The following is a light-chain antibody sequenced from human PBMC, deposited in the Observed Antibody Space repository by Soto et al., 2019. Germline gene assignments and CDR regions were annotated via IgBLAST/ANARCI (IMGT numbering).Light chain of an antibody. J-gene: IGKJ5*01. Sequence: SPATLSLSPGERATLSCRASQTVSSYLAWYQQKPGQAPRLLIYDASNRATGIPARFSGSGSGTDFTLTISSLEPEDFAVYYWQQRSNWPPFTFGQGTRLEIK. CDR1: QTVSSY. CDR3: QQRSNWPPFT. CDR2: DAS. V-gene: IGKV3-11*01.